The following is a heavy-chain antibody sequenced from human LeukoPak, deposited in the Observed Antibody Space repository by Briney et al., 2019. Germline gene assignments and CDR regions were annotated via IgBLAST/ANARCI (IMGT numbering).Heavy chain of an antibody. V-gene: IGHV1-69*06. CDR2: IFPIFATA. CDR3: ARGGGDYYDSSGYYGYFQH. Sequence: ASVKVSCKASGGTFSSFAINWLRQAPGQGLEWMGGIFPIFATANYAQKFQGRVTITADKSTSTAYMELSSLRSEDTAVYYCARGGGDYYDSSGYYGYFQHWGQGTLVTVSS. D-gene: IGHD3-22*01. J-gene: IGHJ1*01. CDR1: GGTFSSFA.